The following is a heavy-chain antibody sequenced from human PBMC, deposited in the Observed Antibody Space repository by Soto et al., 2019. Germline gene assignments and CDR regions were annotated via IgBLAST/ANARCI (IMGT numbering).Heavy chain of an antibody. D-gene: IGHD2-21*02. V-gene: IGHV5-51*01. CDR2: IYPGDSDT. Sequence: PGESRKISCKGSGYSFTSYWIGWVRQMPGKGLEWMGIIYPGDSDTRYSPSFQGQVTISADKSISTAYLQWSSLKASDTAMYYCARRAYCGGDCYLALPYYFDYWGQATLVTVSS. CDR3: ARRAYCGGDCYLALPYYFDY. CDR1: GYSFTSYW. J-gene: IGHJ4*02.